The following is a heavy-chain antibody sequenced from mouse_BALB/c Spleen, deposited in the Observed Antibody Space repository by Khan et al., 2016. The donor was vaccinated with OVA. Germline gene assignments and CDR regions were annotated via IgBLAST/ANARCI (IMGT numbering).Heavy chain of an antibody. V-gene: IGHV1-26*01. J-gene: IGHJ3*01. CDR1: GYSFTLYY. CDR2: VNPNTDNI. D-gene: IGHD2-14*01. CDR3: ARGYDFIAS. Sequence: VQLKESGPDLVKPGASVKISCKASGYSFTLYYMSWVKQSHGKSLEWIGRVNPNTDNINYNQEFQGKAILTVDKSSNTAYMELRSLTSEDSAVDFCARGYDFIASWGQGTLVTVSA.